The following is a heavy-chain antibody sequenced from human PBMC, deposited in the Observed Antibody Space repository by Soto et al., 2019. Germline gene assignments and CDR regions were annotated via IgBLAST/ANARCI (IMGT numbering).Heavy chain of an antibody. CDR1: GFTFSDYA. J-gene: IGHJ4*02. CDR2: VSHDGRNT. D-gene: IGHD6-19*01. V-gene: IGHV3-30*18. Sequence: VQLVEAGGGVVQPGRSLRLSCAASGFTFSDYAMHWVRQAPGKGLEWVAVVSHDGRNTHYADSVKGRFTISRDSSKNTVCLEMTSLRADDRAVYYCAKGGRQWLVTSDFNYWGQGALVTVSS. CDR3: AKGGRQWLVTSDFNY.